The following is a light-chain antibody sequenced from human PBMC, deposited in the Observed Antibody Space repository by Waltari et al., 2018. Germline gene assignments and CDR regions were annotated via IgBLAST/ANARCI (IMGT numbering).Light chain of an antibody. CDR1: SRDVGGYNY. V-gene: IGLV2-14*03. CDR2: DVT. CDR3: CSYTSSSTVL. J-gene: IGLJ2*01. Sequence: QYALTQPASVSGSPGQSTTKRGTGSSRDVGGYNYVSWYQHHPGKAPKLMISDVTNRPSCVSNRCTGSESGNTASLTSSGLQAEDEADYSGCSYTSSSTVLFGGGTKLTVL.